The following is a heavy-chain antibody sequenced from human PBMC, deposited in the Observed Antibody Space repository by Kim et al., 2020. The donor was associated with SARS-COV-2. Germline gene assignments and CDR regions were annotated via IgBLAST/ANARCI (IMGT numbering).Heavy chain of an antibody. CDR3: ARDSSSWSSGGLFDY. Sequence: PPLKSRVTIAVDTSKNQFSLQLSSVTAADTAVYYCARDSSSWSSGGLFDYWGQGTLVTVSS. V-gene: IGHV4-59*01. D-gene: IGHD6-13*01. J-gene: IGHJ4*02.